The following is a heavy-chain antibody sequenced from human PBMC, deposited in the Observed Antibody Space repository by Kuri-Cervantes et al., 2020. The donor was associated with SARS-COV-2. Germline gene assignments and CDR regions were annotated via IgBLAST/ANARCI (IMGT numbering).Heavy chain of an antibody. CDR1: GGTFGSHT. V-gene: IGHV1-69*13. CDR3: ARDSPTEGLDY. J-gene: IGHJ4*02. Sequence: SVKVSCKASGGTFGSHTISWVRHAPGQGLEWMGSIIPIFRAPNYAQKLQGRVTFIADGSTSTAYMTLSSLTSDDTAVYYCARDSPTEGLDYWGQGTLVTVSS. CDR2: IIPIFRAP.